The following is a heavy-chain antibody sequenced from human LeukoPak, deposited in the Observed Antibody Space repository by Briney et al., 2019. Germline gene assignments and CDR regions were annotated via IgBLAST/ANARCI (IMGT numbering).Heavy chain of an antibody. CDR1: GYSISSGYY. V-gene: IGHV4-38-2*02. Sequence: SETLSLTCTVSGYSISSGYYWGWIRQPPGKGLEWIGSIYHSGSTYYNPSLKSRVTISVDTSKNQFSLKLSSVTAADTAVYYCARDPSPGVVGATFDYWGQGTLVTVSS. D-gene: IGHD1-26*01. J-gene: IGHJ4*02. CDR2: IYHSGST. CDR3: ARDPSPGVVGATFDY.